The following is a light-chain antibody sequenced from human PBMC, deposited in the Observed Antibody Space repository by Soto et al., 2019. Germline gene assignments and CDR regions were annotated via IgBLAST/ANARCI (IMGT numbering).Light chain of an antibody. CDR1: SSDVGGYKY. CDR3: SSYTSSTILPVV. Sequence: QSALTQPASVSGSPGQSITISCTGTSSDVGGYKYVSWYQQHPGKAPKLMIYEVSNRPSGVSNRFSGSKSGNTASLTISGLQAEDETDYYCSSYTSSTILPVVFGGGTKVTVL. CDR2: EVS. V-gene: IGLV2-14*01. J-gene: IGLJ2*01.